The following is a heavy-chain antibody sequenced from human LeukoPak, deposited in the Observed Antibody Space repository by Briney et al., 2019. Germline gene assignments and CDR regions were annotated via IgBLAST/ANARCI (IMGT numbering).Heavy chain of an antibody. V-gene: IGHV1-18*01. D-gene: IGHD3-22*01. CDR1: GYTFTSDG. Sequence: ASVKVSCKTSGYTFTSDGISWVRQAPGQGLEWMGWIGTYKGNTNYAQMFQGRVTMTTDTSTSTAYMELKSLRSDDTAVYYCARTPGMVVVKTFYCMDVWGQGTTVTVSS. J-gene: IGHJ6*02. CDR2: IGTYKGNT. CDR3: ARTPGMVVVKTFYCMDV.